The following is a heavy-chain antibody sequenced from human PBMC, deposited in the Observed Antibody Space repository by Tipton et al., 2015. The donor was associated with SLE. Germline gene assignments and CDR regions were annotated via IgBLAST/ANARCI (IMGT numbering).Heavy chain of an antibody. CDR3: ARENYFDY. J-gene: IGHJ4*02. Sequence: TLSLTCAVYGGSFSGYYWSWIRQHPGKGLEWIGEINHSGSTNYNPSLKSRVTISVDTSKNQFSLKLSSVTAADTAVYYCARENYFDYWGQGTLVTVSS. D-gene: IGHD2/OR15-2a*01. V-gene: IGHV4-34*01. CDR1: GGSFSGYY. CDR2: INHSGST.